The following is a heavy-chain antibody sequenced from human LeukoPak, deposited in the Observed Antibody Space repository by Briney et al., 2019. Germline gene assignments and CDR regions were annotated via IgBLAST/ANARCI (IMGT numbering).Heavy chain of an antibody. V-gene: IGHV4-34*01. CDR2: INHSGST. CDR3: ARIPRVVTNRAAEYFQH. Sequence: PSETLSLTCAVYGGSFSGYYWSWIRQPPGKGLEWIGEINHSGSTNYNPSLKSRVTISVDTSKNQFSLKLSSVTAADTAVYYCARIPRVVTNRAAEYFQHWGQGTLVTASS. J-gene: IGHJ1*01. CDR1: GGSFSGYY. D-gene: IGHD2-21*02.